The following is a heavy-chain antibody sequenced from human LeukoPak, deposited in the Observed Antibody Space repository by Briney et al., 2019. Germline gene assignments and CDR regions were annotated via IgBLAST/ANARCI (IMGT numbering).Heavy chain of an antibody. Sequence: GASVEVSCKASGYTFTSYGISWVRQAPGQGLEWMGWISAYNGNTNYAQKLQGRVTMTTDTSTSTAYMELRSLRSDDTAVYYCARSSGTTYYYYYYMDVWGKGTTVTVSS. CDR2: ISAYNGNT. CDR3: ARSSGTTYYYYYYMDV. V-gene: IGHV1-18*01. D-gene: IGHD1/OR15-1a*01. J-gene: IGHJ6*03. CDR1: GYTFTSYG.